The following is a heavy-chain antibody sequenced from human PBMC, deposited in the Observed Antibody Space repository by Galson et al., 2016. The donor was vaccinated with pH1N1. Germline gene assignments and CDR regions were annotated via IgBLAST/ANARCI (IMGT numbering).Heavy chain of an antibody. CDR3: ASSHITIFGLAPGYAFDI. CDR2: MNQDGNKK. Sequence: SLRLSCAASGFTLSSYWMSWVRQAPGKGLEWVANMNQDGNKKYFVDSVKGRFTISRDYSKNTLYLQMNSLRAGDTAVYYCASSHITIFGLAPGYAFDIWGQGTMVTVSS. V-gene: IGHV3-7*03. D-gene: IGHD3-3*01. CDR1: GFTLSSYW. J-gene: IGHJ3*02.